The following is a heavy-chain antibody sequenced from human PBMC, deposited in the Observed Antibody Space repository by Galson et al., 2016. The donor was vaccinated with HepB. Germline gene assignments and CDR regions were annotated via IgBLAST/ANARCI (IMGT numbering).Heavy chain of an antibody. D-gene: IGHD3-9*01. CDR2: ITGSGGST. Sequence: SLRLSCAASGFTFSSYAMSWVRQAPGKGLEWVSAITGSGGSTYYADSVKGRFTISRDNSKNTLYLQMNSLRAEDTAVYYCAKAFGGDFDWLFVPYWGQGTLVTVSS. CDR3: AKAFGGDFDWLFVPY. CDR1: GFTFSSYA. J-gene: IGHJ4*02. V-gene: IGHV3-23*01.